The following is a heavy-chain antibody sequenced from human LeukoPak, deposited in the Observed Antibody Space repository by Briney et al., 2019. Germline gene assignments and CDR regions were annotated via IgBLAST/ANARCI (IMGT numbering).Heavy chain of an antibody. CDR3: ARGRGTTGAYYYYYYMDV. V-gene: IGHV1-18*01. Sequence: ASVKVSCKASGYTFTSYGISWVRQAPGQGLEWMGWISAYNGNTNYAQKLQGRVTMTTDTSTSTAYMELRSLRSDDTAVYCCARGRGTTGAYYYYYYMDVWGKGTTVTISS. J-gene: IGHJ6*03. CDR2: ISAYNGNT. D-gene: IGHD1-26*01. CDR1: GYTFTSYG.